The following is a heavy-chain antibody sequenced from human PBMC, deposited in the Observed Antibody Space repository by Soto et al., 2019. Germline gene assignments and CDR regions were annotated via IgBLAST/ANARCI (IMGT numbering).Heavy chain of an antibody. D-gene: IGHD3-16*01. CDR3: AKDRIMGSTTFWGMDV. CDR1: GFTFSSYA. V-gene: IGHV3-23*01. J-gene: IGHJ6*02. Sequence: EVQLLESGGGLVQPGGSLRLSCAASGFTFSSYAMSWVRQAPGKGLELVSAIIGSGGRTYYADSVKGRFTISRDNSKNTLYLQMNSLRVEDTAVYYCAKDRIMGSTTFWGMDVWGQGTTVTVSS. CDR2: IIGSGGRT.